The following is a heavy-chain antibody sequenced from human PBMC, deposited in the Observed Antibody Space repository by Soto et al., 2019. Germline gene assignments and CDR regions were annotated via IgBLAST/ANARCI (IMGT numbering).Heavy chain of an antibody. D-gene: IGHD3-10*01. CDR3: ARLGSSYYGSGRGTQVDWFDP. Sequence: PSETLSLTCTVSGGSISSSSYYWGWIRQPPGKGLEWIGSIYYSGSTYYNPSLKSRVTISVDTSKNQFSLKLSSVTAADTAVYYCARLGSSYYGSGRGTQVDWFDPWGQGTLVTVSS. CDR2: IYYSGST. J-gene: IGHJ5*02. CDR1: GGSISSSSYY. V-gene: IGHV4-39*01.